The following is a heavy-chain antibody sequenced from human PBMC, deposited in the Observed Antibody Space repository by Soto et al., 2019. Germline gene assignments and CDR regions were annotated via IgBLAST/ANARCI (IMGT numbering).Heavy chain of an antibody. D-gene: IGHD3-10*01. CDR3: ARHTEVDSGSYYLYYSYSMDV. CDR2: IYPGDSDT. CDR1: GYSFTSYW. V-gene: IGHV5-51*01. Sequence: GESLKISCKGSGYSFTSYWIGWVRQMPGKGLEWMGIIYPGDSDTRYSPSFQGQVTISADKSISTAYLQWSSLKASDTAMYYCARHTEVDSGSYYLYYSYSMDVWGKGTSVTGFS. J-gene: IGHJ6*03.